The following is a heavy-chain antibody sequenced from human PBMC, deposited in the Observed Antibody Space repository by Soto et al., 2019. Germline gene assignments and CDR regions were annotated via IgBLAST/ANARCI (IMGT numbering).Heavy chain of an antibody. Sequence: PSETQSLTCAVYGGSFSGYYWSWIRQPPGKGLEWIGEINHSGSTNYNPSLKSRVTISVDTSKNQFSLKLSSVTAADTAVYYCARFPHRSGYYSYYYYGMDVWGQGTTVTVSS. CDR3: ARFPHRSGYYSYYYYGMDV. V-gene: IGHV4-34*01. CDR1: GGSFSGYY. D-gene: IGHD3-3*01. CDR2: INHSGST. J-gene: IGHJ6*02.